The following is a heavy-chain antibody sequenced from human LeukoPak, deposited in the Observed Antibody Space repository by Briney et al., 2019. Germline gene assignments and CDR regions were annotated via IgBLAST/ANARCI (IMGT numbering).Heavy chain of an antibody. Sequence: SETLFLTCTVSGGSISSGDYYWSWIRQPPGKGLEWIGYIYYSGSTYYNPSLKSRVTISIDTPKNQFSLKLSSVTAADTAVYYCARRGRDWSALDYWGQGTLVTVSS. D-gene: IGHD3-9*01. CDR3: ARRGRDWSALDY. CDR2: IYYSGST. CDR1: GGSISSGDYY. V-gene: IGHV4-30-4*01. J-gene: IGHJ4*02.